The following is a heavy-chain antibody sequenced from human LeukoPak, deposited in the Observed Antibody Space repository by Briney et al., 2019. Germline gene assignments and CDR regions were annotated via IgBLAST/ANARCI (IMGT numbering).Heavy chain of an antibody. J-gene: IGHJ6*02. CDR3: ARAAPNLILTGRYGMDV. CDR2: ISAYNGNT. D-gene: IGHD3-9*01. CDR1: GYTFTSYG. Sequence: ASVKVSCKASGYTFTSYGISWVRQAPGQGLEWRGWISAYNGNTNYAQKLQGRVTMTTDTSTSTAYMELRSLRSDDTAVYYCARAAPNLILTGRYGMDVWGQGTTVTVSS. V-gene: IGHV1-18*01.